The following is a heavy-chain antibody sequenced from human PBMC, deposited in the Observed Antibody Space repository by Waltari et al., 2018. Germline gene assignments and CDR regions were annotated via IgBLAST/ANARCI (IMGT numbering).Heavy chain of an antibody. D-gene: IGHD4-17*01. J-gene: IGHJ4*02. CDR2: IIPILGIA. CDR1: GGTFSSYA. Sequence: QVQLVQSGAEVKKPGSSVKVSCKASGGTFSSYAISWVRQAPGQGLEWMGGIIPILGIANYAQKFQGRVTITADESTSTAYMELSSLRSEDTAVYYCARDGGLTDYGDYRFDYWGQGTLVTVSS. CDR3: ARDGGLTDYGDYRFDY. V-gene: IGHV1-69*04.